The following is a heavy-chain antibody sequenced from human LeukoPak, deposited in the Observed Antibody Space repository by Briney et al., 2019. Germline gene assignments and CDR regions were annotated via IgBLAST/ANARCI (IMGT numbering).Heavy chain of an antibody. V-gene: IGHV3-23*03. Sequence: GGSLRLSCAASGFTFSIYAMSWVRQAPGKGLEWVSVIYSGGSTYYADSVKGRFTISRDNSKNTLYLQMNSLRAEDTAVYYCAKDDRIQTRRYSYNYWGQGTLVTVSS. J-gene: IGHJ4*02. CDR2: IYSGGST. CDR3: AKDDRIQTRRYSYNY. D-gene: IGHD5-18*01. CDR1: GFTFSIYA.